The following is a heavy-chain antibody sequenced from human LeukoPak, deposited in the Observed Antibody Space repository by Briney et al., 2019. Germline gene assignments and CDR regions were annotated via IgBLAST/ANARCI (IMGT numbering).Heavy chain of an antibody. CDR1: GGSISSGSYY. D-gene: IGHD3-10*01. CDR2: IYYSGST. V-gene: IGHV4-61*01. J-gene: IGHJ6*03. CDR3: ARGWSSMVRGYYYYMDV. Sequence: SQTLSLTCTVSGGSISSGSYYWSWIRQPPGKGLEWIGYIYYSGSTNYNPSLKSRVTISVDTSKNQFSLKLSSVTAADTAVYYCARGWSSMVRGYYYYMDVWGKGTTVTISS.